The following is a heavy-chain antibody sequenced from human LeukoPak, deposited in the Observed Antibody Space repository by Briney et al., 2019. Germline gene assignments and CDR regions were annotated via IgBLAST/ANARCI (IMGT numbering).Heavy chain of an antibody. D-gene: IGHD6-19*01. V-gene: IGHV3-66*02. Sequence: GGSLRLSCAASGFTVSSNYMSWVRQAPGKGLEWVSVIYSGGSTYYADSVKGRFTISRDNSKNTLYLQMNSLRAEDTAVYYCAREKAVAGPRGDYYYYMDVWGKGTTVTVSS. CDR2: IYSGGST. J-gene: IGHJ6*03. CDR1: GFTVSSNY. CDR3: AREKAVAGPRGDYYYYMDV.